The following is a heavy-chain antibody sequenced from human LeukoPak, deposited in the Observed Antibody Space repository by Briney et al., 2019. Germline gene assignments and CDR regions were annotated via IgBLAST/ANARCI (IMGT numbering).Heavy chain of an antibody. CDR1: GFTFSSYD. V-gene: IGHV3-13*04. Sequence: GGSLRLSCAASGFTFSSYDMHWVRQATGKGLEWVSAIGIAGDTYYPGSVKGRFTISRENAKNSLYLQMNSLRAEDTAVYYCAKGKDSVAGATNDYWGQGTLVTVSS. J-gene: IGHJ4*02. D-gene: IGHD6-19*01. CDR3: AKGKDSVAGATNDY. CDR2: IGIAGDT.